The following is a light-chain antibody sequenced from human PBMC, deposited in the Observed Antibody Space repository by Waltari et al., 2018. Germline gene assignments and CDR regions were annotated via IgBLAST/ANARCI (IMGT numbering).Light chain of an antibody. CDR2: DVY. CDR3: CSYAGSYTLI. Sequence: QSALTQPRPVSGSPGPSVTISCTGTSSDVGGYTSVTWYQHHPGKAPKLMLYDVYKRPSGVPDRFSGSKSGNTASLTISGLQVEDEADYYCCSYAGSYTLIFGGGTKLTVL. J-gene: IGLJ2*01. CDR1: SSDVGGYTS. V-gene: IGLV2-11*01.